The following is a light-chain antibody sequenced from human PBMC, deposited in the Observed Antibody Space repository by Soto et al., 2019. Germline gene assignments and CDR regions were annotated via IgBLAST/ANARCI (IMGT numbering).Light chain of an antibody. CDR1: QAISRY. Sequence: QLTQSLSSLSASIGDSVIITCRATQAISRYLAWYQQKPGAAPKLLIYAATTLQSGVPSRFSGAASGTEFTLIISNLQSDDFATYYCQQLNSYEFGQGTKVE. CDR3: QQLNSYE. CDR2: AAT. V-gene: IGKV1-9*01. J-gene: IGKJ1*01.